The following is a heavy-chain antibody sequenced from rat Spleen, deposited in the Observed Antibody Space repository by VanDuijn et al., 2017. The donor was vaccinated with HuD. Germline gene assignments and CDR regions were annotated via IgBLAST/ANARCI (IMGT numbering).Heavy chain of an antibody. CDR1: GFTFSDYA. V-gene: IGHV5-17*01. Sequence: EVQLVESGGGLVQPGRSLKLSCAASGFTFSDYAMAWVRQAPKKGLEWVATLIYDGSSTYYRDSVKGRFTISRDNAKNTLYRQMDSLKSEDTATYYCARHRIIRGTGFDYWGQGVMVTVSS. CDR2: LIYDGSST. CDR3: ARHRIIRGTGFDY. J-gene: IGHJ2*01. D-gene: IGHD4-3*01.